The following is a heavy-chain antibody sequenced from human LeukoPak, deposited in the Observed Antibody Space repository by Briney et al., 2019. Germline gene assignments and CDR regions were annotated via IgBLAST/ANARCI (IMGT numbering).Heavy chain of an antibody. Sequence: PSETLSLTCTVSGGSISSTSYYWGWIRQPPGKGLEWIGSIYYSGSTYYNPSLKSRVTISVDTSKNQFSLKLSSVTAADTAVYYCARARNVPREGSSPFDYWGQGTLVTVSS. CDR1: GGSISSTSYY. V-gene: IGHV4-39*07. D-gene: IGHD6-6*01. J-gene: IGHJ4*02. CDR2: IYYSGST. CDR3: ARARNVPREGSSPFDY.